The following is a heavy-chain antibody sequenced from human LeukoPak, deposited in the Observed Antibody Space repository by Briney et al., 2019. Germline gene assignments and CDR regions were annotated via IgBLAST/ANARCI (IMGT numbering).Heavy chain of an antibody. Sequence: SQTLSLTCAISGDSLSSNSASWTWIRQSPSRGLEWLGRIYYRSQWYNDDAVSVKSRITINPDTAKNQFSLHLNSVTPDDTALYYCARGGLVRGSLNSLTGFDIWGQGTMVTVSS. J-gene: IGHJ3*02. CDR2: IYYRSQWYN. CDR3: ARGGLVRGSLNSLTGFDI. CDR1: GDSLSSNSAS. V-gene: IGHV6-1*01. D-gene: IGHD3-10*01.